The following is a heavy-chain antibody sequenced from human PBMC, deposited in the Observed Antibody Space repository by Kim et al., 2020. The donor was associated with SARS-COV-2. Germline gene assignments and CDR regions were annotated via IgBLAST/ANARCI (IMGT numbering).Heavy chain of an antibody. J-gene: IGHJ4*02. CDR3: ARDRNFYASETFYHTFDK. V-gene: IGHV3-48*03. D-gene: IGHD2-2*01. Sequence: GGSLRLSCSGSGFIFSNYEMNWVRQAPGKGLEWVSYINVGGGVLHYADAVKGRFTISRDDARNSMYLEMNSLSVEDTALYYCARDRNFYASETFYHTFDKWGQGTLVTVSS. CDR1: GFIFSNYE. CDR2: INVGGGVL.